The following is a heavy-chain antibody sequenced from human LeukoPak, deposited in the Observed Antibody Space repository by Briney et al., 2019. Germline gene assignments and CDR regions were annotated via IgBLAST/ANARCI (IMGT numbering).Heavy chain of an antibody. CDR2: ISGGGGST. Sequence: GGSLRPSCAASGFTFSSYATSWVRQAPGKGLEWVSAISGGGGSTYYADSVKGRFTISRETSNNTLSLHMNSLRAEDKALSYCEKGGTMVRGVRPSHFDYWGQGPLAPVSS. CDR3: EKGGTMVRGVRPSHFDY. D-gene: IGHD3-10*01. J-gene: IGHJ4*02. CDR1: GFTFSSYA. V-gene: IGHV3-23*01.